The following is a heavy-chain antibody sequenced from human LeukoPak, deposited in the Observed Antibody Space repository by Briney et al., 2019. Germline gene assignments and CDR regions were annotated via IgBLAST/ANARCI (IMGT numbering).Heavy chain of an antibody. CDR1: GFTFSTYN. CDR2: ISSSSSYI. CDR3: AREGRGVTKQFDC. V-gene: IGHV3-21*01. D-gene: IGHD2-21*02. J-gene: IGHJ4*02. Sequence: GGSLRLSCAASGFTFSTYNMNWVRQAPGKGLEWVSSISSSSSYIYYADSVKGRFTISRDNAKNSLYLQMNSLRAEDTAVYYCAREGRGVTKQFDCWGQGTLVTVSS.